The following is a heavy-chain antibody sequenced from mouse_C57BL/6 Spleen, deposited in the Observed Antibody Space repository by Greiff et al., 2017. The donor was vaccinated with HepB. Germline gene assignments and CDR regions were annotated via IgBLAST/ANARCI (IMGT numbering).Heavy chain of an antibody. CDR3: ARGGYYGSSGYLDV. CDR2: IHPNSGST. D-gene: IGHD1-1*01. J-gene: IGHJ1*03. CDR1: GYTFTSYW. Sequence: QVQLQQPGAELVKPGASVKLSCKASGYTFTSYWMHWVKQRPGQGLEWIGMIHPNSGSTNYNEKFKSKATLTVDKASSTAYMQLSSLTSEDSAVYYCARGGYYGSSGYLDVWGTGTTVTVAS. V-gene: IGHV1-64*01.